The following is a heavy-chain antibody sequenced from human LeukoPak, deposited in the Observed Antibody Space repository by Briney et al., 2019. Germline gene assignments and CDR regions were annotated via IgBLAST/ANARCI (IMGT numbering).Heavy chain of an antibody. CDR1: GGSISSGGYY. D-gene: IGHD5-12*01. CDR3: ARDLRSGGYDVLDY. CDR2: IYYSGST. V-gene: IGHV4-31*03. J-gene: IGHJ4*02. Sequence: SETLSLTCTVSGGSISSGGYYWSWIRQHPGKGLEWIGYIYYSGSTYYNPSLKSRVTISVDTSKNQFSLKLSSVTAADTAVYYCARDLRSGGYDVLDYWGQGTLVTVSS.